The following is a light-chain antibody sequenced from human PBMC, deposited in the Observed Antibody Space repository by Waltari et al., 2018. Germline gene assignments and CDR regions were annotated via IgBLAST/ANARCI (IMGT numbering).Light chain of an antibody. CDR1: PAISNN. V-gene: IGKV1-16*01. J-gene: IGKJ2*01. CDR3: QQYNTYPYT. CDR2: GAF. Sequence: DIQMTQSPSSLSASVGDTVTITCRASPAISNNLAWVQQKPGKGPKSLIYGAFILQSGVPSRFSGSGSETDFTLTISRLQPEDFATYYCQQYNTYPYTFGQGTKLEIK.